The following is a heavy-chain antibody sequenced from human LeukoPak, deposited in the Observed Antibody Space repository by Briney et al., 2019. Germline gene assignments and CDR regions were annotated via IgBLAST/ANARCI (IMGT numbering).Heavy chain of an antibody. Sequence: SETLSLTCTVSGGSISSSSYYWGWIRQPPGQGLEWIGSIYYSGSTYYNPSLKIRVTISVDTSQNQFSLKLSSVTAADTAVYYCARLGWWDSWGQGTLVTVSS. J-gene: IGHJ4*02. CDR1: GGSISSSSYY. D-gene: IGHD2-15*01. V-gene: IGHV4-39*01. CDR3: ARLGWWDS. CDR2: IYYSGST.